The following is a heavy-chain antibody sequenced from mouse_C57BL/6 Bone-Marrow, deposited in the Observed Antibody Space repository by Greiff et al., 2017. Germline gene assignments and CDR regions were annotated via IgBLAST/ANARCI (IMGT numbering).Heavy chain of an antibody. CDR1: GFTFSSYT. J-gene: IGHJ4*01. CDR2: ISGGGGNT. V-gene: IGHV5-9*01. D-gene: IGHD3-3*01. CDR3: ARKGFLGAMDD. Sequence: VQLKESGGGLVKPGGSLKLSCAASGFTFSSYTMSWVRQTPEKRLEWVATISGGGGNTYYPDSVKGRFTISRDNAQNTLYLQMSSLRSEDTALYYCARKGFLGAMDDWGQGTSVTVAS.